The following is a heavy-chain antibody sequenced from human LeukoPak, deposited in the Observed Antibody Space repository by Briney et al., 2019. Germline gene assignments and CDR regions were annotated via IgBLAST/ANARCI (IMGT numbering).Heavy chain of an antibody. CDR2: IYYSGST. Sequence: PSETLSLTCTVSASSISNGYYWGWIRQPPGKGLEWIGTIYYSGSTYYNPSLKSRVTISVDRSKNQFSLKLSSVTAADTAVYYCARSYDSGGYYYYYMDVWGKGTTVTVSS. V-gene: IGHV4-38-2*02. D-gene: IGHD3-22*01. CDR1: ASSISNGYY. CDR3: ARSYDSGGYYYYYMDV. J-gene: IGHJ6*03.